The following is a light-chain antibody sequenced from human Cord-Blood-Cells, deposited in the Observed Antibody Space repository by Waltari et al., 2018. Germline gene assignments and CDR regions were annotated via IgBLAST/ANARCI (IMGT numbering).Light chain of an antibody. V-gene: IGKV3-15*01. J-gene: IGKJ1*01. CDR3: QQDNNWPRT. CDR2: GAS. CDR1: QSVSSN. Sequence: EIVMTQSPATLSMSPGERATLSCRASQSVSSNLAWYQQKPCQAPRLLIYGASTRATGIPARFSGSGSGTEFTLTISSLEAEDFAVYYCQQDNNWPRTFGQGTKVEIK.